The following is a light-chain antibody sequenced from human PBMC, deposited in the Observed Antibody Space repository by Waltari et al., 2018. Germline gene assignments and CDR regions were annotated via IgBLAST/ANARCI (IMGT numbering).Light chain of an antibody. CDR1: QSISNY. Sequence: DIQMTQSPSSLSASIGDRVTITCRAGQSISNYLNWYHQKEGKAPKLLIYAASSLQIGVPSRFSGRGSWTDFTLTISNLQPEDFATYCCQQGYDIPHTFGQGTKLEIK. V-gene: IGKV1-39*01. CDR3: QQGYDIPHT. J-gene: IGKJ2*01. CDR2: AAS.